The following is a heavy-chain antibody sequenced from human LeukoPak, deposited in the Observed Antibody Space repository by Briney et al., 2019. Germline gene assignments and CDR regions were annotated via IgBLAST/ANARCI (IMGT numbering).Heavy chain of an antibody. CDR1: GFTFSSYS. CDR2: ISGSGGST. V-gene: IGHV3-23*01. J-gene: IGHJ4*02. Sequence: GGSLRLSCAASGFTFSSYSMNWVRQAPGKGLEWVSAISGSGGSTYYADSVKGRFTISRDNSKNTLYLQMNSLRAEDTAVYHCARGGYCSSTSCYLNYWGQGTLVTVSS. D-gene: IGHD2-2*01. CDR3: ARGGYCSSTSCYLNY.